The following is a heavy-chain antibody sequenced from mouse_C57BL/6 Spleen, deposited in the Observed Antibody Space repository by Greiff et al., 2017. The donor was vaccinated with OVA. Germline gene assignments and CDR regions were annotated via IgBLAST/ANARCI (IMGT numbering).Heavy chain of an antibody. V-gene: IGHV1-50*01. Sequence: VQLQQPGAELVKPGASVKLSCKASGYTFTSYWMQWVKQRPGQGLEWIGEIDPSDSYTNYNQKFKGKATLTVDTSSSTAYMQLSSLTSEDSAVYYCARRYGVGPFDYWGQGTTLTVSS. J-gene: IGHJ2*01. CDR2: IDPSDSYT. CDR1: GYTFTSYW. D-gene: IGHD1-1*01. CDR3: ARRYGVGPFDY.